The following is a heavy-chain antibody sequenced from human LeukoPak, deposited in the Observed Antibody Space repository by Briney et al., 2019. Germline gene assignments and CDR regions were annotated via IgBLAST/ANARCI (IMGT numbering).Heavy chain of an antibody. Sequence: GGSLRLSCAATGFTFSSYAMSWVRQAPGKGLEWVSGISGSGGSTYYADSVKGRFTISRDNSKNTLYLQINSLRAEDTAVYYCAKHNPITMIVVIISRNAFDVWGQRTMVSVSS. V-gene: IGHV3-23*01. CDR1: GFTFSSYA. J-gene: IGHJ3*01. CDR3: AKHNPITMIVVIISRNAFDV. D-gene: IGHD3-22*01. CDR2: ISGSGGST.